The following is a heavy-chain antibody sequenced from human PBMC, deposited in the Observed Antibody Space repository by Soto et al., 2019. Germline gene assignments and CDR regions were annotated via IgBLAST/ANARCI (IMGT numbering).Heavy chain of an antibody. V-gene: IGHV4-31*03. CDR1: GGSISSGGYY. CDR3: ARGKRGYYDSSGYSFMYYYGMDV. D-gene: IGHD3-22*01. J-gene: IGHJ6*02. CDR2: IYYSGST. Sequence: PSETMSVTCTVAGGSISSGGYYCSWIRQHPGKGLEWIGYIYYSGSTYYNPSLKSRVTISVDTSKNQFSLKLSSVTAADTAVYYCARGKRGYYDSSGYSFMYYYGMDVWGQGTTVTVSS.